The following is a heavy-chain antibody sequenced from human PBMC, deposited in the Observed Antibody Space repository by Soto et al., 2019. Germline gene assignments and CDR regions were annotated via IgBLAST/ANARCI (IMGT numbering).Heavy chain of an antibody. CDR3: ALRGYSYARYYYYGMDV. J-gene: IGHJ6*02. CDR1: GGTFSSYA. Sequence: SVKVSCKASGGTFSSYAISWVRQAPGQGLEWMGGIIPIFGTANYAQKFQGRVTITADESTSTAYMELNSLRSEDTAVYYCALRGYSYARYYYYGMDVWDQGTTVTVS. D-gene: IGHD5-18*01. CDR2: IIPIFGTA. V-gene: IGHV1-69*13.